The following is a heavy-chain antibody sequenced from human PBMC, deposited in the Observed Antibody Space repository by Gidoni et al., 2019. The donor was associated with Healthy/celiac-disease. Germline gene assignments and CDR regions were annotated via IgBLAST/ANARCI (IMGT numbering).Heavy chain of an antibody. J-gene: IGHJ4*02. CDR3: ARDGSRSCSGGSCYPGR. V-gene: IGHV7-4-1*01. Sequence: QVQMVLSGSELKKPGASVKVSSKASGYTFTSYGMNLVRQAPGQGLEWMGWVNTNTGNPTYAQGFTGRFVFSLYTSVSTSYLQICSLKAEDTAVYYCARDGSRSCSGGSCYPGRWGQGTLVTVSS. CDR1: GYTFTSYG. D-gene: IGHD2-15*01. CDR2: VNTNTGNP.